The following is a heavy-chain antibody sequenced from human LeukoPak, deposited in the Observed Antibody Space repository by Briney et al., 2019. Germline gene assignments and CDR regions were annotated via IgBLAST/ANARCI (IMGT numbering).Heavy chain of an antibody. Sequence: PSETLSLTCAVYGGSFSGYYWGWIRQPPGKGLEWIGSIYYSGSTSYKPSLKSRATIHEDAPKNQFSLKRSSVSAADTAVYYCARHGRYYDILTGYYYWFDPWGQGTLVTVSS. CDR1: GGSFSGYY. CDR3: ARHGRYYDILTGYYYWFDP. CDR2: IYYSGST. V-gene: IGHV4-39*01. J-gene: IGHJ5*02. D-gene: IGHD3-9*01.